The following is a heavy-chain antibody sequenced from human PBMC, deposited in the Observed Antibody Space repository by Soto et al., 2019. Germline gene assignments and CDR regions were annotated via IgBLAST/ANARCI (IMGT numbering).Heavy chain of an antibody. D-gene: IGHD3-22*01. J-gene: IGHJ4*02. CDR3: ASGTYYYDSSGGYYFDY. CDR1: GGAFSSYG. Sequence: QVQPVQSGAEVKKPGSSVKVSCKASGGAFSSYGISWVRQAPGQGLEWMGGIIPVFGTANYAQNIQGRVTINADESTSTAYMELSSLRSEDTAVYYCASGTYYYDSSGGYYFDYWGQGTLVTVSS. CDR2: IIPVFGTA. V-gene: IGHV1-69*01.